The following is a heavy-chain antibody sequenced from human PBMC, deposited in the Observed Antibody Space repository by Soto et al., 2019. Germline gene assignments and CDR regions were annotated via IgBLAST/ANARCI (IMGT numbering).Heavy chain of an antibody. V-gene: IGHV4-61*01. Sequence: SETLSLTCAVSGDSVSNDNYYWSWIRQPPGKGLEWIGYIYYSGTTNYNSYLKSRLSLSVDMSKNQFSLKLASVTAADTAVYFWARSRRERTAFTFDYCGQGSLVTVSS. CDR2: IYYSGTT. J-gene: IGHJ4*02. CDR1: GDSVSNDNYY. CDR3: ARSRRERTAFTFDY. D-gene: IGHD1-26*01.